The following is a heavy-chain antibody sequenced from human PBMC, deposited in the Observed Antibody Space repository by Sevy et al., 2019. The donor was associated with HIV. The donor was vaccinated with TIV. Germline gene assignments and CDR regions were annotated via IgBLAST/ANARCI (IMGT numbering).Heavy chain of an antibody. Sequence: GGSLRLSCAASGFTFSNAWMNWVRQAPGKGLEWVGRIKSRIDCGTTDYAAPVKDRFTISRDDSKNTLYLQLNNLKTEDTAVYYCSREFYDYLWGSYRPAAGYWGQGTLVTVSS. D-gene: IGHD3-16*02. CDR1: GFTFSNAW. CDR3: SREFYDYLWGSYRPAAGY. CDR2: IKSRIDCGTT. J-gene: IGHJ4*02. V-gene: IGHV3-15*07.